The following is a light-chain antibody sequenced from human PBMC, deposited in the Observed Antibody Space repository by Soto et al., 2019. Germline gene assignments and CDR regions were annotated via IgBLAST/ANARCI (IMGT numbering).Light chain of an antibody. CDR3: SSYTSRTIL. J-gene: IGLJ2*01. Sequence: HSVLTQPDSVSGSPVRSIIISCTATSSDADAYNYVSWYQHHPGKAPKLLIYDVSNRPSGISNRFSGSKSGNTASLTISGLQPEGEADYFCSSYTSRTILFGGGTKVTVL. V-gene: IGLV2-14*03. CDR2: DVS. CDR1: SSDADAYNY.